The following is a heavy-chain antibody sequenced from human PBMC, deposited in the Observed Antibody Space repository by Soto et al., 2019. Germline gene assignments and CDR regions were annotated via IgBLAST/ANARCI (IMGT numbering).Heavy chain of an antibody. V-gene: IGHV4-34*01. D-gene: IGHD2-15*01. CDR2: INHSGST. CDR3: ARGRDIVVVVAASNWFDP. Sequence: SETLSLTCAFYCGSFSGYYWSWIRQPPGKGLEWIGEINHSGSTNYNPSLKSRVTISVDTSKNQFSLKLSSVTAADTAVYYCARGRDIVVVVAASNWFDPWGQGTLVTVSS. CDR1: CGSFSGYY. J-gene: IGHJ5*02.